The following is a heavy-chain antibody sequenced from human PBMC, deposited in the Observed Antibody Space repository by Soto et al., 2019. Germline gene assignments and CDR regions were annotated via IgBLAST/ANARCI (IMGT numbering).Heavy chain of an antibody. D-gene: IGHD6-6*01. Sequence: GASVKVSCKASGGTFSSYAISWVRQAPGQGLEWMGGIIPIFGTANYAQKFQGRVTITADKSTSTAYMELSSLRSEDTAVYYCARESSSVRGELDYGMDVWGQGTTVTVSS. J-gene: IGHJ6*02. CDR1: GGTFSSYA. CDR2: IIPIFGTA. CDR3: ARESSSVRGELDYGMDV. V-gene: IGHV1-69*06.